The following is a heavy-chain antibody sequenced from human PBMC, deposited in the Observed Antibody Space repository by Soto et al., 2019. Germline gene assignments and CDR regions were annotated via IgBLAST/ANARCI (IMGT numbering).Heavy chain of an antibody. Sequence: QVRLQESGPGLVKPSKTLSLPCSVFGAAPNSGNYYWSWIRQVPGKGLEWIGHIYVTGAVDYNPSLRDRITISQDTSERQFSLNLRLVTAADTAVYYCARLRIATNNYKWFDPWGQGTLVTVSS. V-gene: IGHV4-31*03. D-gene: IGHD2-21*01. CDR3: ARLRIATNNYKWFDP. CDR1: GAAPNSGNYY. CDR2: IYVTGAV. J-gene: IGHJ5*02.